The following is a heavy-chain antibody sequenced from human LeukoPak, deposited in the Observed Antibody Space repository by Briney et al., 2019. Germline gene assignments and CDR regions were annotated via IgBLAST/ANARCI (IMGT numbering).Heavy chain of an antibody. V-gene: IGHV1-69*05. CDR1: GGTFSSYA. J-gene: IGHJ5*02. CDR2: IIPIFGTA. D-gene: IGHD2-15*01. CDR3: AGSYAVVAATVGGRNWFDP. Sequence: SVKVSCKASGGTFSSYAISWVRQAPGQGLEWMGRIIPIFGTANYAQKFQGRVTITTDESTSTAYMELSSLRSEDTAVYYCAGSYAVVAATVGGRNWFDPWGQGTLVTVSS.